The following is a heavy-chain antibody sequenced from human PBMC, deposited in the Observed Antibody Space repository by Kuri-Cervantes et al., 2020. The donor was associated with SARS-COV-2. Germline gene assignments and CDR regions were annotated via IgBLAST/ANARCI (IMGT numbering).Heavy chain of an antibody. Sequence: SVKVSCKASGYTFTSCGISWVRQAPGQGLEWMGRIIPILGTANYAQKFQGRVTITADKSTSTAYMELSSLRSEDTAVYYCARGRGITMIVVGLDIWGQGTMVPSPQ. CDR3: ARGRGITMIVVGLDI. CDR2: IIPILGTA. CDR1: GYTFTSCG. J-gene: IGHJ3*02. V-gene: IGHV1-69*04. D-gene: IGHD3-22*01.